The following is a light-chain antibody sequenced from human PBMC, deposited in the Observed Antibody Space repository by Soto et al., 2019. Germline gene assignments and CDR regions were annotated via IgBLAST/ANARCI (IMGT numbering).Light chain of an antibody. V-gene: IGKV3-11*01. CDR3: QQYNSWPLT. Sequence: EIVLTQSPATLSLSRMEIGTLSFMASQSVSSYLAWYQQKPGQAPRLLIYDASNRATGIPARFSGSGSGTEFTLTISSLQSEDFAVYYCQQYNSWPLTFGGGTKVDIK. CDR1: QSVSSY. CDR2: DAS. J-gene: IGKJ4*01.